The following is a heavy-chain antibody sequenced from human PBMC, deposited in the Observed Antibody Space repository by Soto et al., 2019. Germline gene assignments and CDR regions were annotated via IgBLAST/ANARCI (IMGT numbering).Heavy chain of an antibody. CDR3: ANVLRSGYDSFDY. J-gene: IGHJ4*02. CDR1: GFTFTSYG. CDR2: ITYYGSNK. Sequence: GGSLRLSCAASGFTFTSYGMHGVRQAPGKGLEWVSVITYYGSNKYYPHSVKGRSTISRDKSKNTLYLQMISLGAEDTALYYCANVLRSGYDSFDYWGQGILVTVAS. V-gene: IGHV3-30*18. D-gene: IGHD5-12*01.